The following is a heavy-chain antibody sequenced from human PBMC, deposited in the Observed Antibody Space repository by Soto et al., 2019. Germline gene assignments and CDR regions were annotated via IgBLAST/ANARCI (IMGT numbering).Heavy chain of an antibody. V-gene: IGHV1-46*01. Sequence: EASVKVSCKASGYTFTSYYMHWVRQAPGQGLEWKGIINPSGGSTSYAQKFQGRVTMTRDTSTSTVYMELSSLRSEDTAVYYCARDQEYSSSSPYYYYYYGMDVWGQGTTVTVSS. D-gene: IGHD6-6*01. CDR1: GYTFTSYY. J-gene: IGHJ6*02. CDR3: ARDQEYSSSSPYYYYYYGMDV. CDR2: INPSGGST.